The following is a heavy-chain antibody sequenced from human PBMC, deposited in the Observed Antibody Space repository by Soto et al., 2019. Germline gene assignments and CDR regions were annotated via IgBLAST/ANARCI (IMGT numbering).Heavy chain of an antibody. CDR1: GGSISSGGYS. J-gene: IGHJ5*02. CDR2: IYHCGST. D-gene: IGHD4-4*01. Sequence: SETLSLTCAVSGGSISSGGYSWSWIRQPPGKGLEWIGYIYHCGSTYYNPSLKSRVTISVDRSKNQFSLKLSSVTAADTAVYYCARAEPTTATFDPWGQGTLVTVSS. V-gene: IGHV4-30-2*01. CDR3: ARAEPTTATFDP.